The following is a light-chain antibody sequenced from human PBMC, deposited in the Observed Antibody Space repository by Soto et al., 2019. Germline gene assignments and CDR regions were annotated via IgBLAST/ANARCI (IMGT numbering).Light chain of an antibody. CDR2: DAS. J-gene: IGKJ1*01. V-gene: IGKV3-11*01. CDR3: QQRSNWPRT. CDR1: QSVSSY. Sequence: ELVLTQSPATLSLSPGERATFSCRASQSVSSYLAWYQQKPGQAPRLLIYDASNRATGIPARFSGSGSGTDFTLTISSLEPEDFAVYYCQQRSNWPRTFGPGTKVDIK.